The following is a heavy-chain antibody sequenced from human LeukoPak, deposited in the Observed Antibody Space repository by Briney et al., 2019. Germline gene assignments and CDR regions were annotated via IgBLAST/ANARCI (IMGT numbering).Heavy chain of an antibody. CDR1: GGSISSYY. CDR3: ARDRSGYDYPSDYYYYMDV. V-gene: IGHV4-59*01. CDR2: IYYSGST. D-gene: IGHD5-12*01. J-gene: IGHJ6*03. Sequence: SETLSLTCTVSGGSISSYYWSWIRQPPGKGLEWIGYIYYSGSTNYNPSLKSRVTISVDTSKNQFSLKLSSVTAADTAVYYCARDRSGYDYPSDYYYYMDVWGQGTLVTVSS.